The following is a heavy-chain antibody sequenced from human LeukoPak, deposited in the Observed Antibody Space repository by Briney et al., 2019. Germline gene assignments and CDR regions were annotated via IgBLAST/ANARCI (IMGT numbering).Heavy chain of an antibody. CDR3: ARGYYYYDSSGQGLDAFDI. Sequence: GGSLRLSCAASGFTFSSYDVHWVRHATGKGLEWVSAIGTAGDTYYPGSVKGRFTISRENAKNSLYLQMNSLRAGDTAVYYCARGYYYYDSSGQGLDAFDIWGQGTMVTVSS. D-gene: IGHD3-22*01. CDR1: GFTFSSYD. V-gene: IGHV3-13*01. CDR2: IGTAGDT. J-gene: IGHJ3*02.